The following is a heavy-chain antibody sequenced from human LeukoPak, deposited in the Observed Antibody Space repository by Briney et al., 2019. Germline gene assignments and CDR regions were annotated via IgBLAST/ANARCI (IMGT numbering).Heavy chain of an antibody. D-gene: IGHD4-17*01. Sequence: TGGSLRLSCAASGLTFSSYAMGWVRQAPGKGLERVSAVSGSGGSAYYADSVKGRFTISRDNSKNTLYLQMNSLRAEDTAVYYCAKDDYGDFDYWGQGTLVTVSS. CDR2: VSGSGGSA. J-gene: IGHJ4*02. V-gene: IGHV3-23*01. CDR3: AKDDYGDFDY. CDR1: GLTFSSYA.